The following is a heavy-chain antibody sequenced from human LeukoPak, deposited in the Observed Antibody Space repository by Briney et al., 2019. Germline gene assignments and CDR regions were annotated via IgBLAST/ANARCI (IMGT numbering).Heavy chain of an antibody. CDR2: INRDGSVI. CDR1: GFTFSTYW. CDR3: ARDAAGVYGMDV. J-gene: IGHJ6*02. V-gene: IGHV3-7*01. D-gene: IGHD6-25*01. Sequence: PGGSLRLSCAASGFTFSTYWMGWVRQAPGKGLEWVANINRDGSVIHYVDSVNGRFTISRDNAKKSLYLQLNSLRAEDTAVYYCARDAAGVYGMDVWGQGTTVTVSS.